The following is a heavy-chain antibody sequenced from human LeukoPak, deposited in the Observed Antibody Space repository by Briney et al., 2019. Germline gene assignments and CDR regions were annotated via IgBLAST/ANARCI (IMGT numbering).Heavy chain of an antibody. V-gene: IGHV4-59*08. CDR1: GGSSSNYY. CDR3: ARQGSSGPS. J-gene: IGHJ5*02. Sequence: PSETLSLTCSVSGGSSSNYYWSWIRQPPGRGLEWIGYIYYSGSTNSNASLKSRVTIFVDPSKNQFSLRLSSVTAADTAVYYCARQGSSGPSWGQGTLVTVSS. CDR2: IYYSGST. D-gene: IGHD6-19*01.